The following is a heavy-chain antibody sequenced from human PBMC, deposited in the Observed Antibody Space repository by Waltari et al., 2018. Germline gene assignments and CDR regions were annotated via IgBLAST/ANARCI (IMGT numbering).Heavy chain of an antibody. J-gene: IGHJ3*02. CDR2: IDGRGSVM. CDR1: GFIFSRYE. Sequence: EVQLVESGGGLVQPGGSLRLSCAASGFIFSRYEMHWVRQAPGKGLEWGSYIDGRGSVMYYADSVKGRFAMSRDNSKSSLSLQMNSLRAEDTAIYYCVRDRGEDAADIWGQGTMVTVSS. CDR3: VRDRGEDAADI. V-gene: IGHV3-48*03.